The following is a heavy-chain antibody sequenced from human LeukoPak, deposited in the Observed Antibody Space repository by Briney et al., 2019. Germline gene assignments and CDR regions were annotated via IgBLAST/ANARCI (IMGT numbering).Heavy chain of an antibody. D-gene: IGHD6-19*01. Sequence: ASVTVSCKASGYTFTGYYMHWVRQAPGQGLEWMGWISAYNGNTNYAQKLQGRVTMTTDTSTSTAYMELRSLRSDDTAVYYCARRERWLVGDDYWGQGTLVTVSS. V-gene: IGHV1-18*04. CDR2: ISAYNGNT. CDR1: GYTFTGYY. J-gene: IGHJ4*02. CDR3: ARRERWLVGDDY.